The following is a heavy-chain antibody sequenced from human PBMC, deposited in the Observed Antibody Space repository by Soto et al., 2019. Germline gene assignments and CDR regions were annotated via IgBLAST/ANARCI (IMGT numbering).Heavy chain of an antibody. CDR3: AREVVLTEWYFDN. CDR1: GFTFSRYS. CDR2: TSSDGGTK. D-gene: IGHD2-21*01. V-gene: IGHV3-30-3*01. Sequence: PGGSLRLSCVTSGFTFSRYSMHWFRQAPGKGLEWVAVTSSDGGTKFYADSVKCRFTVSRDNSKNTLYLQMNSLRPEDTAVYYCAREVVLTEWYFDNWGQGILVTVSS. J-gene: IGHJ4*02.